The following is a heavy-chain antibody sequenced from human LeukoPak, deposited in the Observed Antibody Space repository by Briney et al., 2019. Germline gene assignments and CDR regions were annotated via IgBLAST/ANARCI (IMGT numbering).Heavy chain of an antibody. CDR2: INYSGNF. CDR1: GESFSHYY. Sequence: PSETLSLTCDVNGESFSHYYWSWIRQAPGKGLEWLGEINYSGNFNYNPSLKSRVTISADASKNLFSLKLTSVTAADTAVYYCVRGVIPGSYMDVWGKGTTVTISS. J-gene: IGHJ6*03. D-gene: IGHD3-10*01. V-gene: IGHV4-34*01. CDR3: VRGVIPGSYMDV.